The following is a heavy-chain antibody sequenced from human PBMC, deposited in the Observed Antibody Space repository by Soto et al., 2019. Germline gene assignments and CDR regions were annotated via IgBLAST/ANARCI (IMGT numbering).Heavy chain of an antibody. D-gene: IGHD6-13*01. CDR3: ARQIAAAGTFDY. V-gene: IGHV4-61*05. CDR1: GGSISSSSYY. J-gene: IGHJ4*02. Sequence: SETLSLTCTVSGGSISSSSYYWGWIRQPPGKGLEWIGCISYSGSTNYNPSLKSRVTISVDTSKNQFSLKLSSVTAADTALYYCARQIAAAGTFDYWGQGALVTVSS. CDR2: ISYSGST.